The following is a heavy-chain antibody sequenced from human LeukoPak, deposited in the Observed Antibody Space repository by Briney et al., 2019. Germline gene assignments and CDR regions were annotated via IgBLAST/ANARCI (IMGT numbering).Heavy chain of an antibody. CDR2: ISTSGSTK. CDR1: GFTLSSYE. Sequence: GGTPRLSCAASGFTLSSYEMNWVRQAPGTGLEWVSYISTSGSTKYYADPVEGRFTIPRDNAENSLYLQMNSLRAEDTAVYYCARRYCSSTSCTLDYWGQGTLVTVSS. V-gene: IGHV3-48*03. CDR3: ARRYCSSTSCTLDY. D-gene: IGHD2-2*01. J-gene: IGHJ4*02.